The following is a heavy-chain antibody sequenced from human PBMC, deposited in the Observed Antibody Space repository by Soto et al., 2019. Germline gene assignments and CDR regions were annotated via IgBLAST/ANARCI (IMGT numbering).Heavy chain of an antibody. CDR2: IVVGSGNT. CDR3: ARVATPSKVVVAATFDY. D-gene: IGHD2-15*01. V-gene: IGHV1-58*01. J-gene: IGHJ4*02. CDR1: GFTFTSSA. Sequence: SVKVSCKASGFTFTSSAVQWVRQARGQRLEWIGWIVVGSGNTNYAQKFQERVTITRDMSTSTAYMELSSLRSEDTAVYYCARVATPSKVVVAATFDYWGQGTLVTVSS.